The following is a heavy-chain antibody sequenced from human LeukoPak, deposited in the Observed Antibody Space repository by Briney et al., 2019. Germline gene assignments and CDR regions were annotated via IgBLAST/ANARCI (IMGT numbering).Heavy chain of an antibody. CDR2: IYYSGST. Sequence: SETLSLTCTVSGGSISSSSYYWSWIRQPPGKGLEWIGSIYYSGSTYYNPSLKSRVTISVDTSKNQFSLKMSSVTAADTAVFYCARRNPDWYNWFDPWGQGTLVTVSS. V-gene: IGHV4-39*01. CDR3: ARRNPDWYNWFDP. CDR1: GGSISSSSYY. J-gene: IGHJ5*02. D-gene: IGHD3/OR15-3a*01.